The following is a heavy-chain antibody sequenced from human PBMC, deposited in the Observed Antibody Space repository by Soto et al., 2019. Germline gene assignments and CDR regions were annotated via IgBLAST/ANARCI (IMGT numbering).Heavy chain of an antibody. D-gene: IGHD2-2*01. V-gene: IGHV5-51*03. CDR2: IYPGDSDT. CDR3: ARLGGYCSITKCYGGGDY. CDR1: GYSFTSYW. Sequence: EVQLVQSGAEVKKPGESLKISCKGSGYSFTSYWIGWVRQMPGKGLEWMGIIYPGDSDTRYSPSFQGQVTISADKSISTAYLQWSSLKASDTAVYYCARLGGYCSITKCYGGGDYWGQGTLVTVSS. J-gene: IGHJ4*02.